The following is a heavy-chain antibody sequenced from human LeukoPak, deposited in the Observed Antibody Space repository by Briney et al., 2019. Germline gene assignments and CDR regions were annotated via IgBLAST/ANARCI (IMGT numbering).Heavy chain of an antibody. D-gene: IGHD3-22*01. CDR1: GGTFSSYA. J-gene: IGHJ3*02. CDR2: IIPIFGTA. CDR3: ARSVDYYDSSGYYFGAFDI. Sequence: SVKVSCKASGGTFSSYAISWVRQAPGQGLERMGRIIPIFGTANYAQKFQGRVTITTDESTSTAYMELSSLRSEDTAVYYCARSVDYYDSSGYYFGAFDIWGQGTMVTVSS. V-gene: IGHV1-69*05.